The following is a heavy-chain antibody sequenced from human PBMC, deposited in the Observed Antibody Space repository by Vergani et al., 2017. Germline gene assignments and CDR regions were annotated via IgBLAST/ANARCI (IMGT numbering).Heavy chain of an antibody. CDR3: AKASTGYTDYYYCGMDG. V-gene: IGHV3-23*01. J-gene: IGHJ6*02. CDR1: GFPFSSYA. Sequence: EVQLLESGGGLVQPGGSLRLSCAASGFPFSSYAMSWVRQAPGKGLEWVSAISGSGGSTYYADSVKGRFTLSRDNSKNTLYLQMNSLRAEDTAVYYCAKASTGYTDYYYCGMDGWGQGTTVTVSS. CDR2: ISGSGGST. D-gene: IGHD3-9*01.